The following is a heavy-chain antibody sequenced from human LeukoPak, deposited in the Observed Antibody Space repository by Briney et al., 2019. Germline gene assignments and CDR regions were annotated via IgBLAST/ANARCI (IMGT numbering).Heavy chain of an antibody. V-gene: IGHV3-7*04. CDR1: GFTFSSYW. Sequence: HPGGSLRLSCAASGFTFSSYWMSWVRQAPGKGLEWVANIKRDGSEKYYVDSVKGRFTISRDNAKNSLYLQMDSLRAEDTAVYYCAKESNYFGPDDAFDIWGQGTMVTVSS. CDR2: IKRDGSEK. CDR3: AKESNYFGPDDAFDI. D-gene: IGHD3-10*01. J-gene: IGHJ3*02.